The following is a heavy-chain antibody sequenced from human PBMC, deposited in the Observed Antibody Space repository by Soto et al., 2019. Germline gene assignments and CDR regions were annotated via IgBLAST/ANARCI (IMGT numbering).Heavy chain of an antibody. J-gene: IGHJ6*02. V-gene: IGHV2-26*01. Sequence: SGPTLVNPTETLTLTCTVSGFSLSTGRMGVSWIRQPPGKALEWLAHIFSDNERSYSTSMQGRLTISKDPSGSQVVLSMTNLDPVDTGTYYCVRMNADSYQFYYAMDVWGQGTTVTVSS. D-gene: IGHD2-21*02. CDR3: VRMNADSYQFYYAMDV. CDR1: GFSLSTGRMG. CDR2: IFSDNER.